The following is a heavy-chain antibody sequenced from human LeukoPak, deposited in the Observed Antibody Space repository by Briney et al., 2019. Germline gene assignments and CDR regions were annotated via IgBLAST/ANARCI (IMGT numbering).Heavy chain of an antibody. V-gene: IGHV3-7*01. J-gene: IGHJ6*03. CDR3: ARLSAYYYGSYFYYYMDV. D-gene: IGHD3-22*01. Sequence: GGSLRLSCEGSGFSFSSYWITWVRQLPGKGPEWVANIRQDESERYFADSVKGRFTISRDNAKKSVYLHMSSLRAEDTALYYCARLSAYYYGSYFYYYMDVWGKGTTVTVSS. CDR2: IRQDESER. CDR1: GFSFSSYW.